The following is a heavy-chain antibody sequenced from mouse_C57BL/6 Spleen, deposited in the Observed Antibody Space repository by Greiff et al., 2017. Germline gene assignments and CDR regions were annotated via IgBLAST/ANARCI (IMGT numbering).Heavy chain of an antibody. CDR3: ARNRHYGSQYYFDY. J-gene: IGHJ2*01. D-gene: IGHD1-1*01. CDR2: IWSGGST. Sequence: VQLKESGPGLVQPSQSLSITCTVSGFSLTSYGVHWVRQSPGKGLEWLGVIWSGGSTDYNAAFISRLSISKDNSKSQVFFKMNSLQADDTAIYYCARNRHYGSQYYFDYWGQGTTLTVSS. CDR1: GFSLTSYG. V-gene: IGHV2-2*01.